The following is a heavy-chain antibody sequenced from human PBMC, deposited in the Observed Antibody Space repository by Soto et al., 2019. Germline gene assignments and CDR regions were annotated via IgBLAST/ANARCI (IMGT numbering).Heavy chain of an antibody. CDR1: GGSISSYY. CDR2: IYYSGST. Sequence: SETLSLTCTVSGGSISSYYWSWIRQPPGKGLEWIGYIYYSGSTNYNPSLKSRVTISVDTSKNQFSLKLSSVTAADTALYYCAREIAVAAAFDYWGQGTLVTVSS. V-gene: IGHV4-59*01. J-gene: IGHJ4*02. CDR3: AREIAVAAAFDY. D-gene: IGHD6-19*01.